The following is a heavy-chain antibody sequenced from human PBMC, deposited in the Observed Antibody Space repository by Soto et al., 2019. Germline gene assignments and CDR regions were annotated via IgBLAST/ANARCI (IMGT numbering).Heavy chain of an antibody. V-gene: IGHV4-59*08. CDR3: ARCSHFGDAFDI. J-gene: IGHJ3*02. CDR2: IYYSGSS. Sequence: PSETLSLTCTVSGGSISSYYWSWIRQSPGKGLDCIVYIYYSGSSNYNPSLQSRVTISVDTSKNHFSLNLSSVTAADTAVYYCARCSHFGDAFDIWGQGTMVTVSS. D-gene: IGHD3-3*01. CDR1: GGSISSYY.